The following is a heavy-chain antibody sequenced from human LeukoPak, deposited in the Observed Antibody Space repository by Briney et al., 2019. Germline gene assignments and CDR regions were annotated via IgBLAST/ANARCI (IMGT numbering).Heavy chain of an antibody. J-gene: IGHJ4*02. V-gene: IGHV4-39*07. CDR2: IYYSGST. CDR3: ARGRGGYYFDF. Sequence: PSETLSLTCTVSGGSISSSSYYWGWIRQPPGKGREWIGSIYYSGSTNYSPSLKSRVTISADTSKNQFSLKLSSVTAADTAVYYCARGRGGYYFDFWGQGTLVTVSS. D-gene: IGHD3-16*01. CDR1: GGSISSSSYY.